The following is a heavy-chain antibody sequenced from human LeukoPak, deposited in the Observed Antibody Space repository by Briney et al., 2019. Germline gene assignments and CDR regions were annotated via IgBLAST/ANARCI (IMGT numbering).Heavy chain of an antibody. Sequence: PGGSLRLSCAASGFTVSSYAMSWVRQAPGKGLEWVSVISGSGGSTHYADSVNGRFTIPRDNSKNPLYLQMNSLRAEDTAVYYRAKEPHGIAAAGTNGMGGQGPLVTVSS. CDR3: AKEPHGIAAAGTNGM. CDR2: ISGSGGST. D-gene: IGHD6-13*01. CDR1: GFTVSSYA. J-gene: IGHJ4*02. V-gene: IGHV3-23*01.